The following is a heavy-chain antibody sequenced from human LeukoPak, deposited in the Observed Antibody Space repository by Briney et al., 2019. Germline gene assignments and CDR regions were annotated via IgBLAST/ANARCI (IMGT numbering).Heavy chain of an antibody. J-gene: IGHJ3*02. V-gene: IGHV3-7*01. CDR1: GFTFSSYW. D-gene: IGHD2-15*01. Sequence: GGSLRLSCAASGFTFSSYWMSWVRQAPGKGLEWVANIKQDGSEKYYVDSVKGRFTISRDNAKNSLYLQMNSLRAEDTAVYYCARDRRYCSGGSCYSRDAFDIWGQGTMVTVSS. CDR2: IKQDGSEK. CDR3: ARDRRYCSGGSCYSRDAFDI.